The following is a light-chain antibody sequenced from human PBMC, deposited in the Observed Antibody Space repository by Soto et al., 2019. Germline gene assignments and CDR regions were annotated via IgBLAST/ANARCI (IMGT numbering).Light chain of an antibody. Sequence: EVVLTQSPATLSVSPGERAILSCRASESVSKYLAWYQQKPGQAPRLLIYEASARATGIPSRFSGSGSGTEFNLTINSLQSEDFAVYYCHQYNDWRTFGQGTRVEIK. J-gene: IGKJ1*01. V-gene: IGKV3-15*01. CDR1: ESVSKY. CDR3: HQYNDWRT. CDR2: EAS.